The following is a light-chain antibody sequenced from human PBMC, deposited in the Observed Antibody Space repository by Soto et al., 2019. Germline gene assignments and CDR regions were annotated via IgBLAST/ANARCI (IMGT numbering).Light chain of an antibody. CDR2: LSS. CDR3: MQAIRPSWT. CDR1: QSLRHSNGYNY. Sequence: DIVMTQSPLSLPVTPGESASISCRSSQSLRHSNGYNYLDWYLQKPGQSPQLLIYLSSIRAPGVADMCSGSGSGAYITLKISRVEADDVGVYFCMQAIRPSWTFGQGTTVEIK. J-gene: IGKJ1*01. V-gene: IGKV2-28*01.